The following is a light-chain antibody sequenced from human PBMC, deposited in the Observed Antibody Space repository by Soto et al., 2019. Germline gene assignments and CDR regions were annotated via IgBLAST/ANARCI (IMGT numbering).Light chain of an antibody. CDR2: GDK. J-gene: IGLJ2*01. CDR1: SSNIGAGYD. Sequence: QSVPTQPPSVSGAPEQRVTISCNGSSSNIGAGYDVHWYQQLPGTAPKLFIYGDKNRTSEVPVRFSDSKSGTSASLAITGLQSEDEGNYYCQTSDSNLSGWGIFGGGTKLTFL. CDR3: QTSDSNLSGWGI. V-gene: IGLV1-40*01.